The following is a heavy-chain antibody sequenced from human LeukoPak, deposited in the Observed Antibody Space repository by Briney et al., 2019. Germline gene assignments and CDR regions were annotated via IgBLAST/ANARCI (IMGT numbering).Heavy chain of an antibody. CDR3: AKGGRWLQWDYYYMDV. J-gene: IGHJ6*03. Sequence: GGSLRLSCAASGFTFSRYSMHWVRQAPGKGLVWVSHVNSDGSGTDYADSVKGRFTISRDNAKNTLYLQMNSLRVEDTAVYYCAKGGRWLQWDYYYMDVWGKGTTVTISS. D-gene: IGHD5-24*01. V-gene: IGHV3-74*01. CDR1: GFTFSRYS. CDR2: VNSDGSGT.